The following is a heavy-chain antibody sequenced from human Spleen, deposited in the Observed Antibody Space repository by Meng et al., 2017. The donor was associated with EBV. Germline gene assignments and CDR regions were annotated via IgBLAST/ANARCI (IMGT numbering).Heavy chain of an antibody. Sequence: QGQLVQSGAEGKKPGASVKVSCKVSENSLTEVPIHWVRQAPGKGLEWMGGFDSEVGETIYAQSFQGRVTMTEDTSTDTAYMELASLRFEDTAVYYCTTEGRLIWGQGTLVTVSS. V-gene: IGHV1-24*01. J-gene: IGHJ4*02. CDR2: FDSEVGET. CDR1: ENSLTEVP. D-gene: IGHD3-10*01. CDR3: TTEGRLI.